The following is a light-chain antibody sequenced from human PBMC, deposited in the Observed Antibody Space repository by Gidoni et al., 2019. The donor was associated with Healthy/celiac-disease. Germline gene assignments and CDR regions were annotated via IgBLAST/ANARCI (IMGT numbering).Light chain of an antibody. Sequence: IQMTQYPSSLSASVGDRVTITCRARQSISSYLNWYQQKPGQAPKLLIYAASSLQSGVPSRFSGSGSGTDFTLTISSLQPEDVATYYCQQSYSTPPYTFGQGTKLEIK. J-gene: IGKJ2*01. CDR1: QSISSY. CDR3: QQSYSTPPYT. V-gene: IGKV1-39*01. CDR2: AAS.